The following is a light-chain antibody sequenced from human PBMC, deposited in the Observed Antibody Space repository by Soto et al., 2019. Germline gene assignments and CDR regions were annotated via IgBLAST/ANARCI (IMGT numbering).Light chain of an antibody. CDR3: QSYDSSLSVFV. J-gene: IGLJ1*01. Sequence: QSVLTQPPSVSGAPGQRVTISCTGSSSNIGAGFGVHRYQQLPGTAPKLLIYGNNNRPSGVPDRFSGSKSGTSASLAITGLQAEDEADYYCQSYDSSLSVFVFGTGTKVTVL. CDR2: GNN. CDR1: SSNIGAGFG. V-gene: IGLV1-40*01.